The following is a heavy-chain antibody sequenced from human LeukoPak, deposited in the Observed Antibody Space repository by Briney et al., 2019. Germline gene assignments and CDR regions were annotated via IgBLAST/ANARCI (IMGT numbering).Heavy chain of an antibody. D-gene: IGHD4-23*01. V-gene: IGHV3-48*01. CDR1: GFTFSSYS. CDR2: ISSSGTI. Sequence: GGSLRLSCAVSGFTFSSYSMNWVRQALGKWLEWVSYISSSGTIYYADSVKGRFTISRDNAKNSLYLQMNSLRAEDTAVYYCAREIGGGNHIPLDYWGQGTLVTVSS. J-gene: IGHJ4*02. CDR3: AREIGGGNHIPLDY.